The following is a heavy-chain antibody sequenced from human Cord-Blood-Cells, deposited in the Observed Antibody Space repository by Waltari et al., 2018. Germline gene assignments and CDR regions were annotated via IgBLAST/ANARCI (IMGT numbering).Heavy chain of an antibody. CDR1: GGSISSGGYY. J-gene: IGHJ4*02. CDR3: ARESSSYRVVVPLFDY. V-gene: IGHV4-31*03. CDR2: IYYSGST. Sequence: QVQLQESGPGLVKPSQTLSLTCTVSGGSISSGGYYWSWIRQHPGKGLEWIGYIYYSGSTYYNPSLKSRVTISVDTSKNQFSLKLSSVTAADTAVYYCARESSSYRVVVPLFDYWGQGTLVTVSS. D-gene: IGHD3-22*01.